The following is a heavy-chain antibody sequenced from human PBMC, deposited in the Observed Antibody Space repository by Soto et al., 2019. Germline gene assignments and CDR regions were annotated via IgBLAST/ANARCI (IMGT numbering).Heavy chain of an antibody. CDR3: ARDHGGSYIYYGMDV. V-gene: IGHV1-2*02. CDR1: GYTFTGYY. D-gene: IGHD1-26*01. J-gene: IGHJ6*02. Sequence: ASVKVSCKASGYTFTGYYMHWVRQAPGQGLEWMGWINPNSGGTNYAQKFQGRVTMTRDTSISTAYMELSRLRSDDTAVHYCARDHGGSYIYYGMDVWGQGTTVTVSS. CDR2: INPNSGGT.